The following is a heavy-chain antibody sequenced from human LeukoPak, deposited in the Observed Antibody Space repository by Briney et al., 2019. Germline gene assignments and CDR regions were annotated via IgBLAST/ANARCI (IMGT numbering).Heavy chain of an antibody. V-gene: IGHV3-23*01. CDR1: GFTFSSYA. D-gene: IGHD3-9*01. CDR3: AKDLSLTGYLPNLR. CDR2: ISGSGGST. J-gene: IGHJ4*02. Sequence: PGGSLRLSCAASGFTFSSYAMSWVRQAPGKGLEWVSAISGSGGSTYYAAPVKGRFTISRDNSKNTLYLQMNSLRAEDTAVYYCAKDLSLTGYLPNLRWGQGTRVTVSS.